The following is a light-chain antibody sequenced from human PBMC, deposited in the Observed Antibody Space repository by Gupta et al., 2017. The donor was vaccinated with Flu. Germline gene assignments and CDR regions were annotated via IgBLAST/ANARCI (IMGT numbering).Light chain of an antibody. CDR3: QHDKYYPYI. Sequence: DIQMTQSPSSLSASVGDRVTITCRASQGVGNNLAWFQQKPGKAPKSLIYDASNLQSGVPSRCSGTGSGTEFTLTIDSLQPEDFATYYGQHDKYYPYIFGRGTKVDI. CDR2: DAS. J-gene: IGKJ3*01. V-gene: IGKV1-16*01. CDR1: QGVGNN.